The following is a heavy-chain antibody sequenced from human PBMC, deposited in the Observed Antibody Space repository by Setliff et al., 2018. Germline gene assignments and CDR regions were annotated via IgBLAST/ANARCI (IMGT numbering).Heavy chain of an antibody. Sequence: PSETLSLTCTVPGGSMSSISYYWGWIRQPPGKGLEWIGTIYDSGKTYYNPSLRSRVTISVDKSKNQFSLSLRSVTAADTAVYYCATDGPVLNGDYISWGQGTLVTVSS. CDR3: ATDGPVLNGDYIS. CDR1: GGSMSSISYY. CDR2: IYDSGKT. D-gene: IGHD3-10*01. V-gene: IGHV4-39*07. J-gene: IGHJ5*02.